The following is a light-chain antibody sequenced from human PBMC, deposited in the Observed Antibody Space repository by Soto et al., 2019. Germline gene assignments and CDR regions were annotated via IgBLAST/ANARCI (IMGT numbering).Light chain of an antibody. CDR1: SSDVGGYNY. J-gene: IGLJ2*01. V-gene: IGLV2-14*01. CDR2: EVS. CDR3: SSYTTTSTLVV. Sequence: QSALTQPASVSGSPGQSITISCTGTSSDVGGYNYVSWYQQHPGKAPKLMIYEVSNWPSGVSPRFSGSKSGNTASLTISGLQAEDEADYYCSSYTTTSTLVVFGGGTKLTVL.